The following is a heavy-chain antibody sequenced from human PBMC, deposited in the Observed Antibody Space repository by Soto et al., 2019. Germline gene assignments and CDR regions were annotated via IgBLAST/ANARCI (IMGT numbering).Heavy chain of an antibody. Sequence: GGSLRLSCAAYGFTFSSYSMNWVRQAPGKGLEWVSSISSSSSYIYYADSVKGRFTISRDNAKNSLYLQMNSLRAEDTAVYYCARDPHRYSSSSGDALDIWGQGTMVTVS. J-gene: IGHJ3*02. V-gene: IGHV3-21*01. D-gene: IGHD6-6*01. CDR1: GFTFSSYS. CDR3: ARDPHRYSSSSGDALDI. CDR2: ISSSSSYI.